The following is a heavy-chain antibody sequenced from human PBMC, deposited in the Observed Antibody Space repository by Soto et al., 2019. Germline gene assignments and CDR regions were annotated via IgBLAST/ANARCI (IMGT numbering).Heavy chain of an antibody. D-gene: IGHD3-3*01. CDR3: ARDLFYVFWSGYYLYYYYGMDV. J-gene: IGHJ6*02. Sequence: PGGSLRLSCAASGCTFNNYGMHWVRHAPGKGLEWVVVISFDGRNTYYADSVKGRFTISRDNSKNTLYLQMNSLRAEATAVYYCARDLFYVFWSGYYLYYYYGMDVWGQGTTVTVSS. V-gene: IGHV3-30*03. CDR1: GCTFNNYG. CDR2: ISFDGRNT.